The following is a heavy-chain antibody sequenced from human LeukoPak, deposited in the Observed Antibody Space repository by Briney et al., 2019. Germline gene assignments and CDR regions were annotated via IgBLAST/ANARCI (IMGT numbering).Heavy chain of an antibody. Sequence: SETLSLTCTVSGGSIGSSNYYWGWIRQPPGKGLEWIGKISRSGKTNYNPSLESRVTISVDTSKNQFSLKLSSVTAADTAVYYCARGGPSQLDPWGQGALVTVSS. V-gene: IGHV4-39*07. CDR3: ARGGPSQLDP. J-gene: IGHJ5*02. CDR1: GGSIGSSNYY. CDR2: ISRSGKT.